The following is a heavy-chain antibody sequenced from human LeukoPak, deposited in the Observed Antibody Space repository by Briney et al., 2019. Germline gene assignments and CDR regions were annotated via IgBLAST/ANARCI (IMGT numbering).Heavy chain of an antibody. CDR1: GGTFSSYA. D-gene: IGHD5-18*01. CDR2: IIPILGIA. J-gene: IGHJ5*02. Sequence: GASVKVSCKASGGTFSSYAISWVRQAPGQGLEWMGRIIPILGIANYAQKFQGRVTITADKSTSTAYMELSSLRSEDTAVYYCARDRTAMVTRWFDPWGQGTLVTVSS. V-gene: IGHV1-69*04. CDR3: ARDRTAMVTRWFDP.